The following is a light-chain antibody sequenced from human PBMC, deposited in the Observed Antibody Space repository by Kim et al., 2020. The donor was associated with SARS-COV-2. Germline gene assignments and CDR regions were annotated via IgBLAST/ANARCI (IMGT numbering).Light chain of an antibody. Sequence: APGKTAWITCGGNNIGSKGVHWYQQKPGQAPVLVIYYDSDRPSGIPERFSGSNSGNTATLTISRVEAGDEADYYCQVWDSSSDHRVFGGGTQLTVL. CDR1: NIGSKG. J-gene: IGLJ3*02. CDR3: QVWDSSSDHRV. CDR2: YDS. V-gene: IGLV3-21*04.